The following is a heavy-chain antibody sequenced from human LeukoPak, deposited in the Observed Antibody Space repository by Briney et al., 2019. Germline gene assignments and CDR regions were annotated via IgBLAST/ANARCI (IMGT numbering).Heavy chain of an antibody. V-gene: IGHV1-2*02. J-gene: IGHJ5*02. CDR2: INPNTGDT. CDR3: ARDVFLQQQLSFDP. CDR1: GYTFTGYY. D-gene: IGHD6-13*01. Sequence: RASVKVSCKASGYTFTGYYIQWMRQAPGKGLEWMGWINPNTGDTKYAQRFQGRVTMTRDTSISTVYMELSRLTSDDTAVYFCARDVFLQQQLSFDPWGQGTLVTVSS.